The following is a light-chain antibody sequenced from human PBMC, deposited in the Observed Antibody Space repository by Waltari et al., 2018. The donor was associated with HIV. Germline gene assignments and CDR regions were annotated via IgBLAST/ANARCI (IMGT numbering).Light chain of an antibody. J-gene: IGLJ2*01. Sequence: YELTQPPSVSVSPGQTANITCSGDMWGQKYAHWYQQKSGQSPVLLIYEDSKRRSGIPERFSGSISGDTATLTISGTQAEDEADYHCQAWDRSTVIFAGGTKLTVL. CDR1: MWGQKY. CDR3: QAWDRSTVI. V-gene: IGLV3-1*01. CDR2: EDS.